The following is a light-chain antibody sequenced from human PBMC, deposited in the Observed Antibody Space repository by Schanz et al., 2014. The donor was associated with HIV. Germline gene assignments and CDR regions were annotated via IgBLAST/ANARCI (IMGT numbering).Light chain of an antibody. CDR1: QSVLYNSHNKNY. CDR3: QQYYSTPLT. V-gene: IGKV4-1*01. Sequence: DIVMTQSPDSLAVSLGERATIHCKSSQSVLYNSHNKNYLAWYQQKPGQPPNLLIYWASTRESGVPDRFSGGGSGTDFTLTISSLQAEDVAVYYCQQYYSTPLTFGGGTRVEIK. J-gene: IGKJ4*01. CDR2: WAS.